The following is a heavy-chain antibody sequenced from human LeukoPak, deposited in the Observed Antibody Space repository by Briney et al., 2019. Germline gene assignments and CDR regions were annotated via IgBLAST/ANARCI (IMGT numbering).Heavy chain of an antibody. V-gene: IGHV4-34*01. J-gene: IGHJ4*02. CDR1: GGSFSGYY. CDR3: ARGSENIAARYGGVDY. CDR2: INHSGST. Sequence: SETLSLTCAVYGGSFSGYYWSWIRQPPGKGLEWIGEINHSGSTNYNPSLKSRVTISVDTSKNQFSLKLSSVTAADTAVYYCARGSENIAARYGGVDYWGQGTLVTVSS. D-gene: IGHD6-6*01.